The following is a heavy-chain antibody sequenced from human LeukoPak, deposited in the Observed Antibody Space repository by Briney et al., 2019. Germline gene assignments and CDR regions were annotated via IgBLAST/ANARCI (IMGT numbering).Heavy chain of an antibody. Sequence: PSETLSLTCGVCGGSFSSYFWTWIRQSPAKGLEWIGEINQSGDTDYNPSLKSRANISIDTSRIQFSLTLSSVTAADTAMYYCARVLGIAVVPGATEDNYFDPWGQGTLVVVSS. CDR2: INQSGDT. D-gene: IGHD2-2*01. V-gene: IGHV4-34*01. CDR1: GGSFSSYF. CDR3: ARVLGIAVVPGATEDNYFDP. J-gene: IGHJ5*02.